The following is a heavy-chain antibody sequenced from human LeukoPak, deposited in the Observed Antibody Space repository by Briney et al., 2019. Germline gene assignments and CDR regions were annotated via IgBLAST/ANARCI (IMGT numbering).Heavy chain of an antibody. CDR3: ATSWKTALHFDY. CDR2: ISSSSSYI. CDR1: GFTFSSYS. V-gene: IGHV3-21*01. Sequence: GGSLRLSCAASGFTFSSYSMNWVRQAPGKGLEWVSSISSSSSYIYYADSVKGRFTISRDNAKNSLYLQMNSLRAEDTAVYYCATSWKTALHFDYWGQGTLVTVSS. J-gene: IGHJ4*02. D-gene: IGHD2-21*02.